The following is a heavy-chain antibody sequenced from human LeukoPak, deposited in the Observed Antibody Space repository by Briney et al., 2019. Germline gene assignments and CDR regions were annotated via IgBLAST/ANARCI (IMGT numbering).Heavy chain of an antibody. J-gene: IGHJ4*02. D-gene: IGHD2-15*01. CDR1: GFTVSNNY. CDR2: IFIGGST. Sequence: PGGSLRLSCVASGFTVSNNYMMWVRQAPGKGLEWVSVIFIGGSTFYADSVKGRFTISRDNSQNTLYLQMNSLRADDTAIYYCAKEIIGYCSGGSCYPDYWGQGTLVTVSS. V-gene: IGHV3-53*01. CDR3: AKEIIGYCSGGSCYPDY.